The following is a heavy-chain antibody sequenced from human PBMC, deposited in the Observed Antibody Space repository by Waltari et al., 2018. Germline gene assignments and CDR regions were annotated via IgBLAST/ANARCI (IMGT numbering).Heavy chain of an antibody. CDR3: ARGHISAFDI. J-gene: IGHJ3*02. V-gene: IGHV4-34*01. Sequence: QVQLQQWGAGLLKPSETLSLTCAVYGGPFCGYYWSWIRQPPGKGLEWIGEINHSGSTNYNPSLKSRVTISVDTSKNQFSLKLSSVTAADTAVYYCARGHISAFDIWGQGTMVTVSS. D-gene: IGHD2-21*01. CDR1: GGPFCGYY. CDR2: INHSGST.